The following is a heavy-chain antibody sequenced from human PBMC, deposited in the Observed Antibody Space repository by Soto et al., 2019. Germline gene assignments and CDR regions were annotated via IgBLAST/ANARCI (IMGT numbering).Heavy chain of an antibody. CDR3: AFSIVGATHHDY. CDR2: IIPIFGTA. CDR1: GGTFSSYA. V-gene: IGHV1-69*13. J-gene: IGHJ4*02. D-gene: IGHD1-26*01. Sequence: ASVKVSCKASGGTFSSYAISWVRQAPGQGLEWMGGIIPIFGTANYAQKFQGRVTITADESTSTAYMELSSLRSEDTAVYYCAFSIVGATHHDYWGQGTLVTVSS.